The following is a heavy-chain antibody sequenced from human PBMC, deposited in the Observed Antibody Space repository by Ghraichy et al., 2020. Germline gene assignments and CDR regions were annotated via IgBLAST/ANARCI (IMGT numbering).Heavy chain of an antibody. CDR1: GFTFSSYS. CDR2: ISSSSSYI. J-gene: IGHJ6*04. D-gene: IGHD3-10*01. CDR3: ARDPSPAYYYGSGKMDV. Sequence: GGSLRLSCAASGFTFSSYSMNWVRQAPGKGLEWVSSISSSSSYIYYADSVKGRFTISRDNAKNSLYLQMNSLRAEDTAVYYCARDPSPAYYYGSGKMDVWGKGTTVTVSS. V-gene: IGHV3-21*01.